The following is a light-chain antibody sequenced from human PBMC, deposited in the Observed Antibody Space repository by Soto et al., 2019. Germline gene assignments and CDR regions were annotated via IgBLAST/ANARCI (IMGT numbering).Light chain of an antibody. CDR2: FAS. V-gene: IGKV3-15*01. Sequence: EIMMTQSPGTLSVSPGEGATLSCTASQSVNLNLAWYQQKPGQPLRLLLYFASTRATAIPVRFRGSGSGTEFTLTTCSLQSEDSAVYYCHQYNSWPLGTFGPGTKVEIK. CDR3: HQYNSWPLGT. J-gene: IGKJ3*01. CDR1: QSVNLN.